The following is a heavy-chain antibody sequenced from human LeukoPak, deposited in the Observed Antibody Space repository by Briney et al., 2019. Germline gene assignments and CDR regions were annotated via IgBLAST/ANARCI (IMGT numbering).Heavy chain of an antibody. CDR2: ISGSGGST. CDR1: GFTFSSYA. V-gene: IGHV3-23*01. CDR3: AKDRSPGSFALDY. Sequence: GGSLRLSCAASGFTFSSYAMSWVRQAPGKGLEWVSAISGSGGSTYYADSVKGRFTISRDNSKNTLYLQMSSLRAEDTAVYYCAKDRSPGSFALDYWGQGTLVTVSS. D-gene: IGHD1-26*01. J-gene: IGHJ4*02.